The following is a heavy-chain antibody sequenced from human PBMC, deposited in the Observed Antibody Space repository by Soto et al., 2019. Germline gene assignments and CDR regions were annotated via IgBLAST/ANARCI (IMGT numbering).Heavy chain of an antibody. J-gene: IGHJ6*02. CDR1: DFAFRLHG. V-gene: IGHV3-33*01. D-gene: IGHD3-10*01. Sequence: QVHLVESGGGVVQPGGSLTLSCSVSDFAFRLHGIHWVRHTPGKGLEWVAMIWHDGTRKYFRDSVRGRFTISRDSAKNKVYLQMNNLRGDDSALYFCARDRSSSYSYAMDLWGQGTTVTVPS. CDR3: ARDRSSSYSYAMDL. CDR2: IWHDGTRK.